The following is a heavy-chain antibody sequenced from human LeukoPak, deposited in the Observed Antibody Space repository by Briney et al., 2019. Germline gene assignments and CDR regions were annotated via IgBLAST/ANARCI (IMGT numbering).Heavy chain of an antibody. CDR2: INPNSGGT. CDR3: ATDLGSSWIY. D-gene: IGHD6-13*01. V-gene: IGHV1-2*02. Sequence: SVKVSCKASGYTFTGYYLHWVRQAPGQGLEWMGWINPNSGGTNYVQKFQGRVTMTRDTSITTAYMELSRLSSDDSAVYYCATDLGSSWIYWGQGTLVTVSS. J-gene: IGHJ4*01. CDR1: GYTFTGYY.